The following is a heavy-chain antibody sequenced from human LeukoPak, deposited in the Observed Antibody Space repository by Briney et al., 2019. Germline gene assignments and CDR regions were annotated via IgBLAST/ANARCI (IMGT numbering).Heavy chain of an antibody. V-gene: IGHV3-23*01. CDR2: ISGSGGTT. CDR1: GFTFSSYA. J-gene: IGHJ4*02. Sequence: GGSLRLSYAASGFTFSSYAMAWVRQAPGKGLEWVSSISGSGGTTYYADSVKGRFTISRDNSKNTLYLQMNSLRAEDTAVYYCAKDGRGSGSYYYFDYWGQGTLVTVSP. CDR3: AKDGRGSGSYYYFDY. D-gene: IGHD3-10*01.